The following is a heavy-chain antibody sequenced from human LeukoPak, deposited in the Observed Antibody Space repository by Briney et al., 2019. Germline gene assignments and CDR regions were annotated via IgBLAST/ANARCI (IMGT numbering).Heavy chain of an antibody. Sequence: PGGSLRLSCSASGFSFSAYSMHWVRQAPGKGLEYVSAIRPDGGTTYYADSVRGRFSISRDNSKNTLYLQMSSLRVEDMAVYYCVPKGTEGYWGQGTLVTVSS. CDR1: GFSFSAYS. CDR2: IRPDGGTT. CDR3: VPKGTEGY. J-gene: IGHJ4*02. V-gene: IGHV3-64D*06.